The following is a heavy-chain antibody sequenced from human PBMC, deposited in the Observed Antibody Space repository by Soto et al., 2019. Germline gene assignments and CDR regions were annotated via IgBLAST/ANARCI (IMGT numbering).Heavy chain of an antibody. J-gene: IGHJ5*02. V-gene: IGHV1-8*01. D-gene: IGHD3-9*01. Sequence: QVQLVQSGAEVKKPGASVKVSCKASGYTFTSYDINWVRQATGQGLEWMGWMNPNSGNTGYAQKVQCRVTMTRNTSISTDYKELSSLRSDDTAVYYCARVDGARYFDWLFELDPWGQGTLVTVSS. CDR3: ARVDGARYFDWLFELDP. CDR1: GYTFTSYD. CDR2: MNPNSGNT.